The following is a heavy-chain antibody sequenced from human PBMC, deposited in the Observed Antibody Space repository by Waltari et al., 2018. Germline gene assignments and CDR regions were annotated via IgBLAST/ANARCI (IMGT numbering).Heavy chain of an antibody. Sequence: QVQLVQSGAEVKKPGASVKVSCKASGYTFTNFGINWVRQAPGQGLEWMGWISPYSGNADYEQKLQGRVTMTTDTSTKTAFLELRSLRSDDTAVYYCARGGGPRTVVALTFDLWGQGTLVTVSS. CDR3: ARGGGPRTVVALTFDL. D-gene: IGHD3-22*01. CDR1: GYTFTNFG. V-gene: IGHV1-18*01. CDR2: ISPYSGNA. J-gene: IGHJ4*02.